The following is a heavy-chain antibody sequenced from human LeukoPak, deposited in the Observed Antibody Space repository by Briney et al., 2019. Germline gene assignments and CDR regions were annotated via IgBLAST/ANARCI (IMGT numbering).Heavy chain of an antibody. CDR2: MYTSGST. J-gene: IGHJ4*02. CDR1: GRSISSGYYY. D-gene: IGHD2-2*02. V-gene: IGHV4-61*02. Sequence: MSSETLSLTCTASGRSISSGYYYWSWIRQPAGKGLEWIGRMYTSGSTEYNPSLNSRVTISVDTSKNQFSLKLSSVTAADTAVYYCTRSRERYCTSGSCYIDLQARWGQGTLVTVSS. CDR3: TRSRERYCTSGSCYIDLQAR.